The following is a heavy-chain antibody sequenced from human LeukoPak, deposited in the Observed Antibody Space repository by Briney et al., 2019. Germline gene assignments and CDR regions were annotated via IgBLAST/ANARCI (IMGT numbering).Heavy chain of an antibody. D-gene: IGHD2-2*01. J-gene: IGHJ4*02. CDR3: ARGGFIVVVPAALPGY. Sequence: ASVKVSCKASGYTFTGYYMHWARQAPGQGLEWMGWINPNSGGTNYAQKFQGRVTMTRDTSISTAYMELRRLRSDDTAVYYCARGGFIVVVPAALPGYWGQGTLVTVSS. CDR1: GYTFTGYY. V-gene: IGHV1-2*02. CDR2: INPNSGGT.